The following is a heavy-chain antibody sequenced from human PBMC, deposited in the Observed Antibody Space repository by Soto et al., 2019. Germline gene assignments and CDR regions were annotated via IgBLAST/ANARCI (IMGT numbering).Heavy chain of an antibody. V-gene: IGHV3-7*01. J-gene: IGHJ4*02. CDR2: IKQDGSEK. D-gene: IGHD3-3*01. Sequence: EAQLVESGGGLVQPGGSLRLSCAASGFTFTNYWMSWVRQAPGKGLEWVANIKQDGSEKYYADSAKGRFFISRDNAKTSLYLQMNSLRAEDTAVYYCARDMAVFRSGYPEGGFDYWGQGTPVTVSS. CDR3: ARDMAVFRSGYPEGGFDY. CDR1: GFTFTNYW.